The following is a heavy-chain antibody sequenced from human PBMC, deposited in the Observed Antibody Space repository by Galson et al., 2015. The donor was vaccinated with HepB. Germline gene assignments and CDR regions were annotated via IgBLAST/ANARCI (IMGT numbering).Heavy chain of an antibody. CDR3: AKAPGVGPIRIWFAP. CDR2: ISGSGGAT. CDR1: GFMFSSYA. V-gene: IGHV3-23*01. J-gene: IGHJ5*02. Sequence: SLRLSCAASGFMFSSYAMSWVRQAPGEGLEWVSSISGSGGATYYAASVKGRFTVSRDNSKNTLFLQMDSLRVDDTAVYFCAKAPGVGPIRIWFAPWGQGTLVTVSS. D-gene: IGHD1-26*01.